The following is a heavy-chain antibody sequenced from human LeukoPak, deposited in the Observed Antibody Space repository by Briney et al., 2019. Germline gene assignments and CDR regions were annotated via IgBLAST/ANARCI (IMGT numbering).Heavy chain of an antibody. D-gene: IGHD4-17*01. V-gene: IGHV3-9*01. CDR3: AKDIKGADYGDYDLLGPFDY. CDR1: GFTIDDYA. Sequence: PGGSLRLSCAASGFTIDDYAMHWVRQTPGKGLEWVSGISWNSGSIGYADSVKGRFTISRDNAKNSLYLQMNTLRTEDTALYYCAKDIKGADYGDYDLLGPFDYWGQGTLVTVSS. J-gene: IGHJ4*02. CDR2: ISWNSGSI.